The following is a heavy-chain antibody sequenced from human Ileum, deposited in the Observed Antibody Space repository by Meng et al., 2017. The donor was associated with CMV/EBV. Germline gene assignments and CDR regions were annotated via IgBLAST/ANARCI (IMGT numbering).Heavy chain of an antibody. CDR3: VGHQGGPREGVRLV. J-gene: IGHJ4*02. Sequence: GESLKISCAASDIISNTHGIHWLRQAPGKGLEWVAFMWLDGTERYNENIVRGRFVGSRDKSKNTVFLQLSSLRAGDTAVYYCVGHQGGPREGVRLVWGQGTLVTVSS. CDR1: DIISNTHG. D-gene: IGHD3-10*01. V-gene: IGHV3-30*02. CDR2: MWLDGTER.